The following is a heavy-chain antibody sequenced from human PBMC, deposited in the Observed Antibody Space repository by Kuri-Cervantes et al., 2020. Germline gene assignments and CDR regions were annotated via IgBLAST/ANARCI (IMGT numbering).Heavy chain of an antibody. D-gene: IGHD3-16*01. V-gene: IGHV3-33*01. Sequence: GESLKISCAASGFTFSSYGMHWVRQAPGKGLEWVAVIWYDGSNKYYADSVKGRFTISRDNSKNTLYLQMNSLRAEDTAVYYCARDRTNDYAWGSYLVWGQGTTVTVSS. J-gene: IGHJ6*02. CDR2: IWYDGSNK. CDR3: ARDRTNDYAWGSYLV. CDR1: GFTFSSYG.